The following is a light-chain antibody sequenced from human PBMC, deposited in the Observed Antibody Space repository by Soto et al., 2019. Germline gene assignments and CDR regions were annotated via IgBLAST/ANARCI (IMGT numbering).Light chain of an antibody. V-gene: IGKV2-28*01. CDR2: LGS. CDR1: QSLLHSNGYNY. CDR3: MQALQNPWT. Sequence: DIVMTQSPLSLPVTPGEPSSISCRSGQSLLHSNGYNYLDWYLQKAGKSPQLLIYLGSNRASGVPDRFSGSGSGTDLTLKISRVEAEDVGVYYCMQALQNPWTFGQGTKVDIK. J-gene: IGKJ1*01.